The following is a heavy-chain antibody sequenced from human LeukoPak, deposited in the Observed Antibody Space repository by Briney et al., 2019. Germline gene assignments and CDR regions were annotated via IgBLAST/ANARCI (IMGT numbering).Heavy chain of an antibody. V-gene: IGHV4-34*01. Sequence: PSETLSLTCAVYGGSFSGYYWSWIRQPPGKGLEWIGEINHSGSTNYNPSLKSRVTISVDTSKNQFSLKLSSVTAADTAVYYCAREGGLRYFDWFFDYFDYWGQGTLVTVSS. J-gene: IGHJ4*02. CDR2: INHSGST. D-gene: IGHD3-9*01. CDR1: GGSFSGYY. CDR3: AREGGLRYFDWFFDYFDY.